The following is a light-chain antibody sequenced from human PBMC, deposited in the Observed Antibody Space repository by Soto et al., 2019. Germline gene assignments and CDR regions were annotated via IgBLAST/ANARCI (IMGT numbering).Light chain of an antibody. CDR1: HRVNTY. Sequence: EILMTQSPATLSVSPGERATLSCRASHRVNTYLAWYQQRPGQAPRLLIYDASTRATGIPARFSGSGSGTECTLTISSLQSEDFAVYYCQQYNNWPLTFGGGTKVEI. CDR2: DAS. V-gene: IGKV3-15*01. CDR3: QQYNNWPLT. J-gene: IGKJ4*01.